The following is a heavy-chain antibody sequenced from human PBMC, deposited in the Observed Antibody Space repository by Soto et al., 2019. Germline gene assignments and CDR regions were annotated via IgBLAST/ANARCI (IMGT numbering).Heavy chain of an antibody. D-gene: IGHD3-16*01. Sequence: SETLSLTCTVSGGSISSDYWSWIRQPPGKGLEWIGYIYYSGSTNYNPSLKSRVTISVDTSKNQFSLKLTSVTAADTAVYYCARASSCAYDSCAFDPWGQGTLVTVS. J-gene: IGHJ5*02. CDR1: GGSISSDY. CDR2: IYYSGST. CDR3: ARASSCAYDSCAFDP. V-gene: IGHV4-59*01.